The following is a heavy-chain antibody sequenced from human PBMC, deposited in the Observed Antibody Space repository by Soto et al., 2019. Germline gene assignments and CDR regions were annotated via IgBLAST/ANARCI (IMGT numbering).Heavy chain of an antibody. CDR2: INPSSGGT. V-gene: IGHV1-2*04. CDR1: GYTFTGYY. CDR3: ARAGVQYYYDSSGYFHYYYYGMDV. Sequence: ASVKVSCKASGYTFTGYYMHWVRQAPGQGLEWMGWINPSSGGTNYAQKFQGWVTMTRDTSISTAYMELSRLRSDDTAVYYCARAGVQYYYDSSGYFHYYYYGMDVWGQGTTVTVSS. J-gene: IGHJ6*02. D-gene: IGHD3-22*01.